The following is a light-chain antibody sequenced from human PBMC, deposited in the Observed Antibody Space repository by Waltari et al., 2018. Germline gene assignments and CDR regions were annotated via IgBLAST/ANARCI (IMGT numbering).Light chain of an antibody. CDR2: DAS. CDR1: QSVNSY. J-gene: IGKJ4*01. Sequence: EIVLTQSPATLFLSPGERATLSCRARQSVNSYLAWYQQKPGQTPRLLISDASNRATGIPARFSGSGSETDFTLTISSLEPEDFAVYYCQQRSYWPPTFGGGTKVEIK. V-gene: IGKV3-11*01. CDR3: QQRSYWPPT.